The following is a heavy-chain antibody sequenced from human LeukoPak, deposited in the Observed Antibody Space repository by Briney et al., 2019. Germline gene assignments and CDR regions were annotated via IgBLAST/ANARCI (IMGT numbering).Heavy chain of an antibody. Sequence: ASVKVSCKASGGTFSSYAISWVRQAPGQGLEWMGRIIPILGIATYAQKFQGRVTITGDKSTRPAVMELGSLRSDDPALYYCARAVASYYYGSGISRIDYWAQGTLVTVSS. CDR1: GGTFSSYA. CDR3: ARAVASYYYGSGISRIDY. CDR2: IIPILGIA. J-gene: IGHJ4*02. V-gene: IGHV1-69*04. D-gene: IGHD3-10*01.